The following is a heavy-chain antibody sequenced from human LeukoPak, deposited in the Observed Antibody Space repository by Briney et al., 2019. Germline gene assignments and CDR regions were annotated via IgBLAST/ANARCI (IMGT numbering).Heavy chain of an antibody. CDR2: IRYDGSNK. Sequence: GGSLRLSCAASGFTFSSYGMHWVRQAPGKGLEWVAFIRYDGSNKYYADSVKGRFTISRDNSKNTLYLQMNSLRAEDTAVYYCAKDYSHIAVAGTLEDYWGQGTLVTVSS. J-gene: IGHJ4*02. V-gene: IGHV3-30*02. D-gene: IGHD6-19*01. CDR1: GFTFSSYG. CDR3: AKDYSHIAVAGTLEDY.